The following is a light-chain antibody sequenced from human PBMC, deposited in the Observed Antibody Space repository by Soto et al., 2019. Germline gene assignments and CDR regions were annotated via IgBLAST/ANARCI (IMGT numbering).Light chain of an antibody. CDR3: ATWDDSLSGVV. CDR1: TSNIGSNY. Sequence: QSVLTQPPSASGTPGQRVTISCSGSTSNIGSNYVYWYQQLPGTAPNILIYGNNERPSGVPDRFSGSKSGTSASLAISGLRSEDEADYYCATWDDSLSGVVFGGGTKLTVL. CDR2: GNN. J-gene: IGLJ2*01. V-gene: IGLV1-47*01.